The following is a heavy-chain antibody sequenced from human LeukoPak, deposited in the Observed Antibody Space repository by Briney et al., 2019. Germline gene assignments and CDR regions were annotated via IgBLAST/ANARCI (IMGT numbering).Heavy chain of an antibody. V-gene: IGHV3-23*01. CDR2: ISGSGGST. D-gene: IGHD1-26*01. J-gene: IGHJ6*03. CDR3: AKKWGVYSAYYYYMDV. Sequence: GGSLRLSCAASGFTFSSYAMSWVRQAPGKGLEWVSAISGSGGSTYYADSVKGRFTISRDISKNTLYLQMNSLRAEDTAVYYCAKKWGVYSAYYYYMDVWGKGTTVTVSS. CDR1: GFTFSSYA.